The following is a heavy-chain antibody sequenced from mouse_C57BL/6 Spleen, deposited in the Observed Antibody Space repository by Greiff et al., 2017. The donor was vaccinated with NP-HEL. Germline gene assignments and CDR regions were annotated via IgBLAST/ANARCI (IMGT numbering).Heavy chain of an antibody. J-gene: IGHJ2*01. D-gene: IGHD1-1*01. CDR3: AREPITTVPLDY. Sequence: QVQLQQPGAELVKPGASVKMSCKASGYTFTSYWIPWVQQRPGQGLEWIGDIYPGSGSTNYNEKFKSQATLTVDTSSSPAYMQLSSLTSEDSAVYYCAREPITTVPLDYWGQGTTLTVAS. CDR1: GYTFTSYW. V-gene: IGHV1-55*01. CDR2: IYPGSGST.